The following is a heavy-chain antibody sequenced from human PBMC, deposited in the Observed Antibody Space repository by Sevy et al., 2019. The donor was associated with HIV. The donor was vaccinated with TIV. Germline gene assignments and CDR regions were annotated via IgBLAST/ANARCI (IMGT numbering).Heavy chain of an antibody. D-gene: IGHD3-3*01. CDR3: ARWMSTQKSTIFGVVAALGY. CDR1: GFTFSDYY. V-gene: IGHV3-11*01. CDR2: ISSSGSTI. J-gene: IGHJ4*02. Sequence: GGSLRLSCAASGFTFSDYYMSWIRQAPGKGLEWVSYISSSGSTIYYADSVKGRFTISRDNAKNSLYLQMNSLRAEDTAVYDWARWMSTQKSTIFGVVAALGYWGQGTLVTVSS.